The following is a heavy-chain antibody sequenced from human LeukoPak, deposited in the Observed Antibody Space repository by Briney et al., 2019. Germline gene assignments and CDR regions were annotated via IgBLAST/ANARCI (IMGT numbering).Heavy chain of an antibody. CDR3: ARSDYVDWFDP. D-gene: IGHD4-17*01. J-gene: IGHJ5*02. CDR1: GGSFSGYY. V-gene: IGHV4-34*01. CDR2: INHSGST. Sequence: SETLSLTCAVYGGSFSGYYWNWIRQPPGKGLEWIGEINHSGSTNYNPSLKSRVTISVDTSKNQFSLKLSSVTAADTAVYYCARSDYVDWFDPWGQGTLVTVSS.